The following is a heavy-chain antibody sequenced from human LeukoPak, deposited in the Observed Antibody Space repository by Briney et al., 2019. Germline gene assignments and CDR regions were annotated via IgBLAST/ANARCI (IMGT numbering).Heavy chain of an antibody. CDR1: GGTFSSYA. D-gene: IGHD7-27*01. CDR2: IIPIFGTA. J-gene: IGHJ3*02. CDR3: ARAGRLTGDLDAFDI. Sequence: VKVSCKASGGTFSSYAISWVRQAPGQGLEWMGGIIPIFGTANYAQKFQGRVTITTDESTSTAYMELSSLRSEDTAVYYCARAGRLTGDLDAFDIWGQGTMVTVSS. V-gene: IGHV1-69*05.